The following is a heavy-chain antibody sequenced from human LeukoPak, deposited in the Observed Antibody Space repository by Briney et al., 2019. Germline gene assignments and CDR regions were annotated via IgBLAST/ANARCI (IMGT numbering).Heavy chain of an antibody. CDR3: ARSPGSLDAFDI. V-gene: IGHV4-39*07. CDR2: IYYSGST. CDR1: GGSISSSSYY. J-gene: IGHJ3*02. Sequence: SETLSLTCTVSGGSISSSSYYWGWIRQPPGKGLEWIGSIYYSGSTYYNPSLKSRVTISVDRSKNQFSLKLSSVTAADTAVYYCARSPGSLDAFDIWGQGTMVTVSS.